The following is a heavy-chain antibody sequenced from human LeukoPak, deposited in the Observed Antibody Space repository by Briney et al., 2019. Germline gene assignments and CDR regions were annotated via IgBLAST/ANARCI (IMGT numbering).Heavy chain of an antibody. CDR2: SIPICGTE. D-gene: IGHD1-7*01. CDR1: GGTFSSYA. J-gene: IGHJ4*02. CDR3: ARSHLTGTTFTFEY. Sequence: SEKVSCKASGGTFSSYAISWVRQAPGQVLERMGGSIPICGTENYAQKFQGRVTITADESTSTAYMELSSLRSERTAVYYCARSHLTGTTFTFEYWGQGTLVTVFS. V-gene: IGHV1-69*01.